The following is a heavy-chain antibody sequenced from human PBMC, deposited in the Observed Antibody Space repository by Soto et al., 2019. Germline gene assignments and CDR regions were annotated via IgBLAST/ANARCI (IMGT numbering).Heavy chain of an antibody. D-gene: IGHD5-12*01. CDR1: GGTFSSYA. J-gene: IGHJ4*02. Sequence: VKVSCKASGGTFSSYAISWVRQAPGQGLEWMGGIIPIFGTANYAQKFQGRVTITADESTSTAYMELSSLRSEDTAVYYCARPSVEMATITSFDYWGQGTLVTVSS. CDR2: IIPIFGTA. V-gene: IGHV1-69*13. CDR3: ARPSVEMATITSFDY.